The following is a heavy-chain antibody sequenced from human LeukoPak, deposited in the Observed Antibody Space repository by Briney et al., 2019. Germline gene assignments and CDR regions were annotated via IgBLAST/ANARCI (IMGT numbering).Heavy chain of an antibody. D-gene: IGHD3-3*01. J-gene: IGHJ4*02. CDR3: AGGPYYDFWSGYGH. Sequence: PSETLSLTCAVYGGSFSGYYWSWIRQPPGKGLEWIGEINHSGSTNYNPSLKSRVTISVDTSKNQFSLKLSSVTAADTAVYYCAGGPYYDFWSGYGHWGQGTLVTVSS. V-gene: IGHV4-34*01. CDR2: INHSGST. CDR1: GGSFSGYY.